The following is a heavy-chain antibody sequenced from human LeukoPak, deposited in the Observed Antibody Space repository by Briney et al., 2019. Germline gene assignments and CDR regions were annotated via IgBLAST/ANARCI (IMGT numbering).Heavy chain of an antibody. CDR3: AREHGSGSYNDY. Sequence: SETLSLTCTVSGSSISSYYWSWIRQPPGKGLEWIGYIYYSGSTNYNPSLKSRVTISVDTSENQFSLKLSSVTAADTAVYYCAREHGSGSYNDYWGQGTLVTVSS. D-gene: IGHD3-10*01. CDR1: GSSISSYY. V-gene: IGHV4-59*01. J-gene: IGHJ4*02. CDR2: IYYSGST.